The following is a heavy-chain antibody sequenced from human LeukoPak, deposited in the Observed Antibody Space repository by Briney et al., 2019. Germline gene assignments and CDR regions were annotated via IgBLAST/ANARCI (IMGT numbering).Heavy chain of an antibody. CDR1: GYTFTNYY. CDR3: AREESGGYFDY. Sequence: ASVKVSCKASGYTFTNYYMNWVRQAPGQGLEWMGIINTSGGGTNYAQKFQGRVTMTRDTSTSTVYMELGSLTSEDTAVYYCAREESGGYFDYWGQGTLVTVSS. CDR2: INTSGGGT. J-gene: IGHJ4*02. V-gene: IGHV1-46*01. D-gene: IGHD2-8*02.